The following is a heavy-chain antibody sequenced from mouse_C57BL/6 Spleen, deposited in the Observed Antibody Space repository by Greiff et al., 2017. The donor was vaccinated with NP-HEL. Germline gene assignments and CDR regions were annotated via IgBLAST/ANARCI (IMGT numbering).Heavy chain of an antibody. Sequence: EVKLVESGPVLVKPGASVKMSCKASGYTFTDYYMNWVKQSHGKSLEWIGVINPYNGGTSYNQKFKGKATLTVDKSSSTAYMELNSLTSEDSAVYYCGRGGLAPFAYWGQGTLVTVSA. V-gene: IGHV1-19*01. CDR2: INPYNGGT. CDR3: GRGGLAPFAY. D-gene: IGHD3-3*01. J-gene: IGHJ3*01. CDR1: GYTFTDYY.